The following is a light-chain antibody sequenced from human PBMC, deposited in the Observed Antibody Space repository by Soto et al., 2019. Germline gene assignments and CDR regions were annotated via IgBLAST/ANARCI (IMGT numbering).Light chain of an antibody. CDR3: SSYKFSTTLRV. Sequence: QSALTQPASVSGSPGQSITLSCAGTINDIGSYNYVSWFQQHPGKAPKLIIYEVTHRPSGISTRFSGSKSGNTASLTISGLQAEDEAVYYCSSYKFSTTLRVFGAGTKVTVL. V-gene: IGLV2-14*01. CDR1: INDIGSYNY. CDR2: EVT. J-gene: IGLJ3*02.